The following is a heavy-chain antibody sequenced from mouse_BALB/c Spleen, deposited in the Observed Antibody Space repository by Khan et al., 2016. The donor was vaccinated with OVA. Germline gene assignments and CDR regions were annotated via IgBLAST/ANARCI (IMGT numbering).Heavy chain of an antibody. Sequence: QVQLQQPGAELVKAGASVKMSCKASGYTFTSYWMHWVKQRLGQGLEWFAETNPTNGRTYYNEKFKSKATLTVDKSSSTAYMLLSGPTFEDSAVYYCKRIKKIVATYFDDWGQGTTRTVSS. CDR3: KRIKKIVATYFDD. CDR2: TNPTNGRT. V-gene: IGHV1S81*02. D-gene: IGHD1-1*01. CDR1: GYTFTSYW. J-gene: IGHJ2*01.